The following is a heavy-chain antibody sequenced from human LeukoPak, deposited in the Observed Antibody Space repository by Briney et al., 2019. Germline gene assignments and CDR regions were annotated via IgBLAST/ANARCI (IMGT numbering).Heavy chain of an antibody. CDR1: GDSVSSGSYF. J-gene: IGHJ6*02. CDR3: AASAPYISVGYYYYYYGMDV. CDR2: IYYSGST. Sequence: PSETLSLTCTVSGDSVSSGSYFWSWIRQPPGKGLEWIGYIYYSGSTNYNPSLKSRVTISVDTSKNQFSLKLSSVTAADTAVYYCAASAPYISVGYYYYYYGMDVWGQGTTVTVSS. V-gene: IGHV4-61*01. D-gene: IGHD3-22*01.